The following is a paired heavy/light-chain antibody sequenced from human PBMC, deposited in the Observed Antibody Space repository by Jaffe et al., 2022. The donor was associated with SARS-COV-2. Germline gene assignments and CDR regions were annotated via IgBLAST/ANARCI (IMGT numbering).Light chain of an antibody. CDR3: QQYDSLPFT. J-gene: IGKJ3*01. Sequence: DIQMTQFPSSLSASVGDRVTITCQATHGIRNFLSWYQQKPGKAPKLLIYDASSLETGVPSRFSGSGSGTDFNFTISSLQAEDIGTYHCQQYDSLPFTFGPGTKLNIK. V-gene: IGKV1-33*01. CDR1: HGIRNF. CDR2: DAS.
Heavy chain of an antibody. CDR2: ISSIGGITT. V-gene: IGHV3-23*04. D-gene: IGHD3-10*01. CDR3: VKDHEAQVAGGGDFDA. CDR1: GFNFSSHA. J-gene: IGHJ5*02. Sequence: DVELVESGGGLAQPGGSLRVSCAASGFNFSSHAMSWVRQAPGKGLEWVSGISSIGGITTYYADSVKGRFTISRDNSKNTLTLQMSSLRVDDTAVYYCVKDHEAQVAGGGDFDAWGQGTLVTVSS.